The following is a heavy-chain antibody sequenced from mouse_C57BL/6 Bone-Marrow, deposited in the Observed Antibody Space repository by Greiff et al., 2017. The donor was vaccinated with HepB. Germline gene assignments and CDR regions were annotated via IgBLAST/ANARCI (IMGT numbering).Heavy chain of an antibody. CDR1: GYSFTGYY. Sequence: EVKLQESGPELVKPGASVKISCKASGYSFTGYYMNWVKQSPEKSLEWIGEINPSTGGTTYNQKFKAKATLTVDKSSSTAYMQLKSLTSEDSAVYYCARGFLWYFDVWGTGTTVTVSS. J-gene: IGHJ1*03. CDR2: INPSTGGT. V-gene: IGHV1-42*01. CDR3: ARGFLWYFDV.